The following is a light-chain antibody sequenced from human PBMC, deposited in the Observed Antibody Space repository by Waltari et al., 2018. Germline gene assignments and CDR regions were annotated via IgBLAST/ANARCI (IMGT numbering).Light chain of an antibody. CDR3: CSYAGSSPHVV. J-gene: IGLJ2*01. V-gene: IGLV2-23*01. CDR2: EDT. Sequence: QSALTQPASVSGSPGQSITISCTGTSSDVGSYNLVSWYQQHPGKAPKHMIYEDTKRPSGVSDRFSGSKSGNTASLTISGLQAEDEADYYCCSYAGSSPHVVFGGGTKLTVL. CDR1: SSDVGSYNL.